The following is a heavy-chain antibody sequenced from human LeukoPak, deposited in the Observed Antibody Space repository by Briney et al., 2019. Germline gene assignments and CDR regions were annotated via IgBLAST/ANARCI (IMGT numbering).Heavy chain of an antibody. CDR1: GGSISSGSYY. V-gene: IGHV4-61*02. D-gene: IGHD6-13*01. J-gene: IGHJ5*02. CDR2: IYTSGST. CDR3: ARQWQQLTQYNWSDP. Sequence: SETLSLTCTVSGGSISSGSYYWSWIRQPAGKGLEWIGRIYTSGSTNYNPSLKSRVTISVDTSKNQFSLKLSSVTAADTAVYYCARQWQQLTQYNWSDPWGQGTLVTVSS.